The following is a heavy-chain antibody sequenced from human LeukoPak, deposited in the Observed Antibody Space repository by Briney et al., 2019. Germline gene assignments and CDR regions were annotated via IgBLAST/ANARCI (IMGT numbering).Heavy chain of an antibody. CDR1: GFTFSSYG. Sequence: PGGSLRLSCAASGFTFSSYGMHWVRQAPGKGLEWVAVIWYDGSNKYYADSVKGRFTISRDNSKNTLYLQMNSLRAEDTAVYYCAIVVVPAAIEYEMNDAFDIWGQGTMVTVSS. J-gene: IGHJ3*02. CDR3: AIVVVPAAIEYEMNDAFDI. V-gene: IGHV3-30*02. D-gene: IGHD2-2*02. CDR2: IWYDGSNK.